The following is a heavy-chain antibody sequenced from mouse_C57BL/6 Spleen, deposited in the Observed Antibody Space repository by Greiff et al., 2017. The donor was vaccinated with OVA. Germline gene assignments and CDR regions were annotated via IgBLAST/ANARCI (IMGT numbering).Heavy chain of an antibody. Sequence: VQLQQPGAELVKPGASVKLSCKASGYTFTSYWMQWVKQRPGQGLEWIGEIDPSDSYTNYNQKFKGKATLTVDTSSSTAYMQLSSLTSEDSAVYYCARRGAQAYFLYAMDYWGQGTSVTVSS. CDR3: ARRGAQAYFLYAMDY. CDR1: GYTFTSYW. CDR2: IDPSDSYT. D-gene: IGHD3-2*02. J-gene: IGHJ4*01. V-gene: IGHV1-50*01.